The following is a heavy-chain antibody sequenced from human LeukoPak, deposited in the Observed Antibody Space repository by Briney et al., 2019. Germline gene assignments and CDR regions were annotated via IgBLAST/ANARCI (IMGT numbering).Heavy chain of an antibody. D-gene: IGHD1-1*01. V-gene: IGHV1-69*04. CDR2: IIPILGIA. CDR3: ARDGRLERRRDDAFDI. Sequence: ASVKVSCKASGGTFSSYTISWVRQAPGQGLEWMGRIIPILGIANYAQKFQGRVTITADESTSTAYMELSSLRSEDTAVYYCARDGRLERRRDDAFDIWGQGTMVTVSS. J-gene: IGHJ3*02. CDR1: GGTFSSYT.